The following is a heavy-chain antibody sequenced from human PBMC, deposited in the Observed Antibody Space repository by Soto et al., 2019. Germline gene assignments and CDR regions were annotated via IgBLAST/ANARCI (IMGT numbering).Heavy chain of an antibody. CDR2: IYYSGST. CDR3: ARKDVGQQLVLESWFDP. V-gene: IGHV4-39*01. D-gene: IGHD6-13*01. J-gene: IGHJ5*02. Sequence: PSETLSLTCTVSGGSISSSSYYWGWIRQPPGKGLERIGSIYYSGSTYYNPSLKSRVTISVDTSKKQISLKLSSVTAADTAVKNCARKDVGQQLVLESWFDPWSQGTLVTVSS. CDR1: GGSISSSSYY.